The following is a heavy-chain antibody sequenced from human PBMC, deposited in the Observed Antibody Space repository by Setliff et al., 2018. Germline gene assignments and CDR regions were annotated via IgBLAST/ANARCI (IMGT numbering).Heavy chain of an antibody. J-gene: IGHJ6*02. V-gene: IGHV3-21*01. CDR3: TRDYGFCSGGSCSYYGMDV. D-gene: IGHD2-15*01. CDR2: IISSGSHI. Sequence: PGGSLRLSCAGSGFTFSSYTMNWVRQAPGKGLEWVSSIISSGSHIYYADSVKGRFTSSRDNAENSLYLQMNSLRADDTAVYYCTRDYGFCSGGSCSYYGMDVWGQGTTVTVSS. CDR1: GFTFSSYT.